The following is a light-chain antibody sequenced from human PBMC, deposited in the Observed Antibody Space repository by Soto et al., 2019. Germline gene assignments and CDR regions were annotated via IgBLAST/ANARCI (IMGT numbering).Light chain of an antibody. CDR3: QQRSNWHPIT. Sequence: EFVLTQSPGTLSSSPGERATLSCRASQTVSNNLAWYQPKPGPAPRLLIYDASNRAPAIPARFSGSGSGTDFTLTIRSLEHEDFAVYSCQQRSNWHPITFGQGTRLEIK. V-gene: IGKV3-11*01. J-gene: IGKJ5*01. CDR2: DAS. CDR1: QTVSNN.